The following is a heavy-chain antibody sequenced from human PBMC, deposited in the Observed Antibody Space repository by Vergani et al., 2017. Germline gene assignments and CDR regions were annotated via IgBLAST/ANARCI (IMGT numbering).Heavy chain of an antibody. V-gene: IGHV3-30*18. CDR3: ANTRFLEWSTFDY. CDR2: ISYDGSNK. J-gene: IGHJ4*02. Sequence: QVHLVESGGGVVQPGRSLRLSCAASGFTFSSSGMHWVRQAPGKGLEWVAVISYDGSNKYYADSVKGRFTISRDNSKNTLYLQMNSLRAEDTAVYYCANTRFLEWSTFDYWGQGTLVTVSS. D-gene: IGHD3-3*01. CDR1: GFTFSSSG.